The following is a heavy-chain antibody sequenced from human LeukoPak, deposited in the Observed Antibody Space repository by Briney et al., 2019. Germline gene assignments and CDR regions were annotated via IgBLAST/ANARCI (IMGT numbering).Heavy chain of an antibody. Sequence: GGSLRLSCADSGFVFSGHWMHWVRQAPGKGLVWVSRINSDGTSSTYADSVKGRFTISRDNAKNTLFLQMNSLRAEDTAVYYCAGRSSSTLGYWGQGTLITVSS. CDR2: INSDGTSS. V-gene: IGHV3-74*03. CDR1: GFVFSGHW. CDR3: AGRSSSTLGY. J-gene: IGHJ4*02. D-gene: IGHD2-2*01.